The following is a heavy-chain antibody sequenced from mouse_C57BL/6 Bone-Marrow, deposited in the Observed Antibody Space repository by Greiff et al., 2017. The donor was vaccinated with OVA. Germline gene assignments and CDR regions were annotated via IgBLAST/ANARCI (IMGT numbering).Heavy chain of an antibody. CDR3: AREGV. J-gene: IGHJ4*01. V-gene: IGHV5-12*01. CDR2: ISNGGGST. CDR1: GFTFSDYY. Sequence: EVKVIESGGGLVQPGGSLKLSCAASGFTFSDYYMYWVRQTPEKRLEWVAYISNGGGSTYYPDTVKGRFTISRDNAKNTLYLQMSRLKSEDTAMYYCAREGVWGQGTSVTVSS.